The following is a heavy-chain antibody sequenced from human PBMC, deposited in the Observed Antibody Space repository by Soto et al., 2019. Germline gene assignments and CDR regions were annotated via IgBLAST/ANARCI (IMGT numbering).Heavy chain of an antibody. CDR2: IYYSGST. CDR3: ARGYGDYVLDY. D-gene: IGHD4-17*01. J-gene: IGHJ4*02. Sequence: QVQLQESGPGLVKPSETLSLTCTVSGGSISSYYWSWIRQPPGKGLEWIGYIYYSGSTNYNPSLKXRXTXSXXTSKNQFSLKLSSATAADTAVYYCARGYGDYVLDYWGQGTLVTVSS. CDR1: GGSISSYY. V-gene: IGHV4-59*01.